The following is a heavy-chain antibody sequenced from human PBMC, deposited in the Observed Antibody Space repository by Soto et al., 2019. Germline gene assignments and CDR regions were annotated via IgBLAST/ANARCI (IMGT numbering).Heavy chain of an antibody. J-gene: IGHJ3*02. D-gene: IGHD1-1*01. V-gene: IGHV4-61*01. CDR3: ARVERGTATTVVDAFNI. CDR1: GGFVSSGSYY. CDR2: MSHSGGT. Sequence: SETLSLTCAVYGGFVSSGSYYWSWIRQPPGKGLEWIGEMSHSGGTHFNPSLKSRVTISVDTSKNQFSLKMSSVTAADTALYYCARVERGTATTVVDAFNIWGPGTMVTVSS.